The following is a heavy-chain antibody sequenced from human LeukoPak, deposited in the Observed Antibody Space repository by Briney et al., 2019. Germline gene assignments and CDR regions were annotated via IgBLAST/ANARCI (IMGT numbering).Heavy chain of an antibody. J-gene: IGHJ4*02. D-gene: IGHD1-26*01. CDR1: GYTFSKFV. CDR3: GRSRGEWERY. Sequence: ASVKVSCKTSGYTFSKFVITWVRQAPGQGLESMGWISVHHGTTHYVEKFHDRLTLTTDTSTRTAYMELKSLTSDDTAVYYCGRSRGEWERYWGQGTLVTVSS. CDR2: ISVHHGTT. V-gene: IGHV1-18*01.